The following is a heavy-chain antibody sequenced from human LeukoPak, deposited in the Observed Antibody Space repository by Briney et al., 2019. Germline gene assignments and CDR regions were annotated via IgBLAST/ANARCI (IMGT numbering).Heavy chain of an antibody. V-gene: IGHV4-34*01. CDR1: GGSFSGYY. J-gene: IGHJ4*02. CDR3: ATLRGGEWLPSGY. Sequence: SETQSLTCAVYGGSFSGYYWSWIRQPPGKGLEWIGEINHSGSTNYNPSLKSRVTISVDTSKNQFSLKLSSVTAADTAVYYCATLRGGEWLPSGYWGQGTLVTVSS. CDR2: INHSGST. D-gene: IGHD6-19*01.